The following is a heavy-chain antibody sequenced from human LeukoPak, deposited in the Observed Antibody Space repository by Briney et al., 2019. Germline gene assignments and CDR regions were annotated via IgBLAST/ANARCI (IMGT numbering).Heavy chain of an antibody. J-gene: IGHJ4*02. D-gene: IGHD7-27*01. CDR2: ISSSSSYI. Sequence: GGSLRLSCVASGFTFSSYSMYWVRQAPGKGLEWVSSISSSSSYIYYADSVKGRFTISRDNAKNSLYLQMNSLRAEDTAVYYCARSLGISGPVDYWGQGTLVTVSS. V-gene: IGHV3-21*01. CDR3: ARSLGISGPVDY. CDR1: GFTFSSYS.